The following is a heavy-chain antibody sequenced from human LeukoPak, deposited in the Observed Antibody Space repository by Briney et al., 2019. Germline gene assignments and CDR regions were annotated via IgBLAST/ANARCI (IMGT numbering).Heavy chain of an antibody. CDR1: GGSISSYY. D-gene: IGHD3-10*01. CDR2: IYYSGST. CDR3: ARKRGVREYRYFDL. Sequence: SETLSLTCTVSGGSISSYYWSWIRQPPGKGLEWIGYIYYSGSTNYNPSLKSRVTISVDTSKNQFSLKLSSVTAADTAVYYCARKRGVREYRYFDLWGRGTLVTVSS. V-gene: IGHV4-59*01. J-gene: IGHJ2*01.